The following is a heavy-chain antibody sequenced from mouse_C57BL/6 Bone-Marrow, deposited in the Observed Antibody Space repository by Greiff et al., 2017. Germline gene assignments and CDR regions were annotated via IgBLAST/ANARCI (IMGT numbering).Heavy chain of an antibody. Sequence: EVQGVESGGGLVKPGGSLKLSCAASGFTFSSYAMSWVRQTPEKRLEWVATISDGGSYTYYPDNVKGRFTISRDNAKNNLYLQMSHLKSEDTAMYYCARAFTTVDYWGQGTTLTVSS. J-gene: IGHJ2*01. CDR1: GFTFSSYA. D-gene: IGHD1-1*01. CDR2: ISDGGSYT. V-gene: IGHV5-4*01. CDR3: ARAFTTVDY.